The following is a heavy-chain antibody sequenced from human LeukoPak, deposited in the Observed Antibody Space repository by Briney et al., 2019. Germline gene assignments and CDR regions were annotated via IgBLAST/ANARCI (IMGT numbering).Heavy chain of an antibody. CDR3: ARDGYRFLEWLFPDNWFDP. V-gene: IGHV3-23*01. CDR2: LSASGGST. D-gene: IGHD3-3*01. Sequence: GGSLRLSCAIAGITLSNYGMSWVRQPPGKGREWVAGLSASGGSTNYADSVKGRFTISRDNAKNSLYLQMNSLRAEDTALYYCARDGYRFLEWLFPDNWFDPWGQGTLVTVSS. J-gene: IGHJ5*02. CDR1: GITLSNYG.